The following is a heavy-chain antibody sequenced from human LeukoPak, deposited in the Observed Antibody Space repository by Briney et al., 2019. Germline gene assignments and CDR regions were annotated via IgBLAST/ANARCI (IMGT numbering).Heavy chain of an antibody. D-gene: IGHD2-2*01. Sequence: SETLSLTCTVSGGSLSSYYWSWIRQPPGKGLEWIGYIYYSGSTNYNPSLKSRVTISVDTSKNQFSLKLSSVTAADTAVYYCAREDQLLTGWFDPWGQGTLVTVSS. J-gene: IGHJ5*02. CDR1: GGSLSSYY. CDR2: IYYSGST. CDR3: AREDQLLTGWFDP. V-gene: IGHV4-59*01.